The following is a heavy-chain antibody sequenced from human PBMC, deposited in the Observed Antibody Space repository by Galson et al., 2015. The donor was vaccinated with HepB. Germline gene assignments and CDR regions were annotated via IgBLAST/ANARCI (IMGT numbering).Heavy chain of an antibody. J-gene: IGHJ4*02. CDR1: GYTFTNFG. V-gene: IGHV1-18*01. CDR2: ISAYNGNT. CDR3: ARDREYCSGGSCSSLYY. D-gene: IGHD2-15*01. Sequence: SVKVSCKASGYTFTNFGINWVRQAPGQGLEWMGWISAYNGNTDYAQKLQGRVTMTTDTSTNTAYMELRSLRSDDTAMYYCARDREYCSGGSCSSLYYWGQGTLVTVSS.